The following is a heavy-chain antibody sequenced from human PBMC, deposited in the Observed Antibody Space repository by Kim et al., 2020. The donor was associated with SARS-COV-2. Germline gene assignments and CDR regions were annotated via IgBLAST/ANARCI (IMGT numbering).Heavy chain of an antibody. CDR1: GFNFGDTG. D-gene: IGHD3-22*01. V-gene: IGHV3-21*01. J-gene: IGHJ3*02. Sequence: GGSLRLSCAASGFNFGDTGLNWVRQAPGKGLEWVSSISGLSTYIYYKDSVEGRFTISRDNAKNSLYLQMQNLRVEDTGVYYCATVGAYYYDGSGAREAFDIWGQGTLLTVSS. CDR2: ISGLSTYI. CDR3: ATVGAYYYDGSGAREAFDI.